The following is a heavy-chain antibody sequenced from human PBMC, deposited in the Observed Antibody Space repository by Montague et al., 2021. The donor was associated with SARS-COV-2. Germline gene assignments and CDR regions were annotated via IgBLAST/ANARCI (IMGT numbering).Heavy chain of an antibody. V-gene: IGHV4-34*01. CDR1: TEAFNGYY. D-gene: IGHD3-10*01. J-gene: IGHJ4*02. Sequence: SETLSLTCAVYTEAFNGYYWTWIRQPPGKGLEWIGEVSHPGSAKYNPSLKSRVTISVDTSRKQVSLRLTSVTAADTATYYCARGVYNRVLFVVSPRYYFDFWGQGTMVAVS. CDR3: ARGVYNRVLFVVSPRYYFDF. CDR2: VSHPGSA.